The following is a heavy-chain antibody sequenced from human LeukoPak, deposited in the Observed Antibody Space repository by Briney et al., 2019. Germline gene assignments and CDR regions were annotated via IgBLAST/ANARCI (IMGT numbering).Heavy chain of an antibody. CDR1: GYTFIGYS. CDR2: ITPYNGNT. D-gene: IGHD4-23*01. CDR3: AREYGGNPGLFGY. J-gene: IGHJ4*02. Sequence: SVKVSCKASGYTFIGYSISWVRQAPGHGLEWRGWITPYNGNTNYVQNFQGRVTMTTDTSTSTAYMELRSLRSDDTAVYYCAREYGGNPGLFGYWGQGTLVTVSS. V-gene: IGHV1-18*01.